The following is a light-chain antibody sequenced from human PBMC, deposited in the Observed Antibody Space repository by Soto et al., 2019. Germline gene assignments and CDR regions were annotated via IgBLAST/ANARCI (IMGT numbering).Light chain of an antibody. CDR2: GAS. J-gene: IGKJ1*01. CDR3: QQYNNLPRT. Sequence: EIVFTQSPATLSLSPGERASLSCRASQSVSNNLAWYQQKPGQAPRLLIYGASTRATGIPARFSGSGSGTEFTLTISSLQSEDFAVYYCQQYNNLPRTFGQGTKVDI. CDR1: QSVSNN. V-gene: IGKV3-15*01.